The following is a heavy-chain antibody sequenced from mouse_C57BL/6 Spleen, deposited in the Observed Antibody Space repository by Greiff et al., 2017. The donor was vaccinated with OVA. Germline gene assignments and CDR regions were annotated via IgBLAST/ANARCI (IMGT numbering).Heavy chain of an antibody. CDR2: ISSGGDYI. CDR1: GFTFSSYA. V-gene: IGHV5-9-1*02. CDR3: TRDPNWDGYFDV. Sequence: DVHLVESGEGLVKPGGSLKLSCAASGFTFSSYAMSWVRQTPEKRLEWVAYISSGGDYIYYADTVKGRFTISRDNARNTLYLQMSSLKSEDTAMYYCTRDPNWDGYFDVWGTGTTVTVSS. J-gene: IGHJ1*03. D-gene: IGHD4-1*01.